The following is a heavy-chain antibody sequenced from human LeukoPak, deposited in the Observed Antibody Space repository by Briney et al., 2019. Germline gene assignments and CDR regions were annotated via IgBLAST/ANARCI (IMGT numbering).Heavy chain of an antibody. CDR1: GFIFSSYA. V-gene: IGHV3-23*01. CDR2: VSDNGGST. J-gene: IGHJ4*02. D-gene: IGHD2-2*01. CDR3: AKSLPRGCCSSIGCYGGY. Sequence: GGSLRLSCAASGFIFSSYAMIWVRQAPGKGLEWVSGVSDNGGSTNYADSVKGRFTISRDNSKNTLYLQMDSLRVEDTAIYYCAKSLPRGCCSSIGCYGGYWGQGTLVTVSS.